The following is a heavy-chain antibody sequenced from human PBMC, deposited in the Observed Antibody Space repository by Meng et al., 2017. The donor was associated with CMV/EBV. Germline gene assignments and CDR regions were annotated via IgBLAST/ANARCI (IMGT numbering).Heavy chain of an antibody. CDR3: ARALNYYDSRRLGYWFDP. Sequence: SVKVSCKASGGTFSSYAISWVRQAPGQGLEWMGGIIPIFGTANYAQKFQGRVTITADESTSTAYMELSSLRSEDTAVYYCARALNYYDSRRLGYWFDPWGQGTLVTVSS. V-gene: IGHV1-69*13. CDR2: IIPIFGTA. CDR1: GGTFSSYA. D-gene: IGHD3-22*01. J-gene: IGHJ5*02.